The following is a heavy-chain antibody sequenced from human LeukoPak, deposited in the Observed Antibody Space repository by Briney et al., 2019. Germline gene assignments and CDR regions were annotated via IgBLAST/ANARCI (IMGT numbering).Heavy chain of an antibody. CDR3: ANELDRDAFDI. Sequence: ASVKVSCKASGYTFTSYGISWVRQAPGQGLEWMGWISAYNGNTNYAQKFQGRVTMTRDTSISTAYMELSRLRSDDTAVYYCANELDRDAFDIWGQGTMVTVSS. V-gene: IGHV1-18*01. CDR1: GYTFTSYG. CDR2: ISAYNGNT. J-gene: IGHJ3*02. D-gene: IGHD1-7*01.